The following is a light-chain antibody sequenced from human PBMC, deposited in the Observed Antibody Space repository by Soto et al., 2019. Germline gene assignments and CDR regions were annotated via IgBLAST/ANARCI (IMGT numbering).Light chain of an antibody. CDR1: SSDVDDYHY. J-gene: IGLJ1*01. Sequence: QSVLAQPRSVSGSPGQLLTISCTGTSSDVDDYHYASWYQQYPGKAPKLVIYDGTKRPSGVPDRFSGSNSGNTASLTISGLQAEDEADYYCCSYVTTPEIFGTGTKVTVL. CDR2: DGT. CDR3: CSYVTTPEI. V-gene: IGLV2-11*01.